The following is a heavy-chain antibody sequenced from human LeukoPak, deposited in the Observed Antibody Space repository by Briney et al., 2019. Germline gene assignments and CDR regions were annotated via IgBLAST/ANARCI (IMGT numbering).Heavy chain of an antibody. V-gene: IGHV3-30*18. CDR3: AKGDRHPWIQLCNF. D-gene: IGHD5-24*01. Sequence: GGSLRLSCAASGFTFSSYGMHWVRQAPGKGLEWVAVISYDGSNKYFADSVKGRFTISRDNSKNTLYLQMNSLRAEDTAVYYCAKGDRHPWIQLCNFWGQGTLVSVSS. J-gene: IGHJ4*02. CDR2: ISYDGSNK. CDR1: GFTFSSYG.